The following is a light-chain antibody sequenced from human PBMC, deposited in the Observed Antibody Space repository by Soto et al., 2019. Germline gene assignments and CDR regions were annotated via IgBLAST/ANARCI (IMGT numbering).Light chain of an antibody. V-gene: IGLV2-8*01. Sequence: QLVLTQPPSASGSPGQSVTISCTGTSSDVGGYNYVSWYQQHPGKAPKLMIYDVSKRPSGVPDRFSGSKSGNTASLTVSGLQADDEANYYCSSYAGSKNLIFGGGTKLTVL. CDR3: SSYAGSKNLI. CDR1: SSDVGGYNY. CDR2: DVS. J-gene: IGLJ2*01.